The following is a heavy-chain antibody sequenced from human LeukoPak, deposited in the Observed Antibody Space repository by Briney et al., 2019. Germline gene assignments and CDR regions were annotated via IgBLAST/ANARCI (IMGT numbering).Heavy chain of an antibody. CDR1: GGSISSYY. V-gene: IGHV4-59*01. D-gene: IGHD6-6*01. J-gene: IGHJ5*02. CDR2: IYYSGST. Sequence: SETLSLTCTVSGGSISSYYWSWIRQPPGKGLEWTGYIYYSGSTNYNPSLKSRVTISVDTSKNQFSLKLSSVTAADTAVYYCARNAARRGTSWFDPWGQGTLVTVSS. CDR3: ARNAARRGTSWFDP.